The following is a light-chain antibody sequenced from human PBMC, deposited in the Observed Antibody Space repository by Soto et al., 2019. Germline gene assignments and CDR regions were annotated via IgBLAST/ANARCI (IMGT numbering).Light chain of an antibody. Sequence: QSALTQFASVSGSLGQSITISCTGTSSDVGRYNLVSWYQQHPGKAPKLMIYEGSKRPSGVSNRLSGSKSGNTASLTISGLQAEDEADYYCCSYAGRSNCVFGGGTKVTVL. V-gene: IGLV2-23*01. CDR1: SSDVGRYNL. CDR3: CSYAGRSNCV. J-gene: IGLJ3*02. CDR2: EGS.